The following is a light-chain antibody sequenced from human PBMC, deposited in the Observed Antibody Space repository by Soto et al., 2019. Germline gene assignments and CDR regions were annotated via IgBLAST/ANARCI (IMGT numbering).Light chain of an antibody. CDR3: QQYKNWPPLT. V-gene: IGKV3-15*01. CDR1: QSVSYN. Sequence: EIVMTQSPATLSVSPGERATLSCRASQSVSYNLAWYQQKPGQGPRLLIYGAFTRATGIPARFSGSGSGTEFTLTLSSQQSEDFAVYYCQQYKNWPPLTFGGGTKVEIK. CDR2: GAF. J-gene: IGKJ4*01.